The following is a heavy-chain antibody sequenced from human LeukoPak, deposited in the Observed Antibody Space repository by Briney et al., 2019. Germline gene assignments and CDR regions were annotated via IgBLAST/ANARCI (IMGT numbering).Heavy chain of an antibody. CDR2: IYYSGST. CDR3: ARGGDIVGATDFDY. J-gene: IGHJ4*02. V-gene: IGHV4-30-4*01. Sequence: SETLSLTCTVSGGSISSGDYYWSWIRQPPGKGLEWIGYIYYSGSTYYNPSLKSRVTISVDTSKNQFSLKLSSVTAADTAVYYCARGGDIVGATDFDYWGQGTLVTVSS. CDR1: GGSISSGDYY. D-gene: IGHD1-26*01.